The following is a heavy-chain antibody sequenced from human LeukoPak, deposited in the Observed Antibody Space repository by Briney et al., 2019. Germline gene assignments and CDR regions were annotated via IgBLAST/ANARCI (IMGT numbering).Heavy chain of an antibody. CDR1: GGSISSYY. D-gene: IGHD1-1*01. CDR3: ARAQTGFDP. V-gene: IGHV4-59*12. J-gene: IGHJ5*02. Sequence: SETPSLTCTVSGGSISSYYWSWIRQPPGKGLEWIGYIYYSGSTNYNPSLKSRVTISVDTSKNQFSLKLSSVTAADTAVYYCARAQTGFDPWGQGTLVTVSS. CDR2: IYYSGST.